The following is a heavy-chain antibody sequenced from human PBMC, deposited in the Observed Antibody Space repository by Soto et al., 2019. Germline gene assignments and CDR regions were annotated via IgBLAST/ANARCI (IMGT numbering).Heavy chain of an antibody. D-gene: IGHD2-8*01. CDR3: ARLIGDCTNGVCYNLDY. CDR2: IYYSGST. V-gene: IGHV4-39*01. J-gene: IGHJ4*02. Sequence: PSETLSLTCIVSGGTVSGGSISSSSYYWGWIRQPPGKGLEWLGSIYYSGSTYYNPSLKSRVTISVDTSKNQFSLKLSSVTAADTAVYYCARLIGDCTNGVCYNLDYWGQGTLVTVSS. CDR1: GGSISSSSYY.